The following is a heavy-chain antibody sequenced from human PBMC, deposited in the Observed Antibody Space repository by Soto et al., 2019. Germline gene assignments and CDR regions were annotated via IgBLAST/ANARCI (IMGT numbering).Heavy chain of an antibody. Sequence: GGSLRLSCAASGFTFSSYAMSWVRQAPGKGLEWVSAISGSGGSTYYADSVKGRFTISRDNSKNTLYLQMNSLRAEDTAVYYCARKPGRAAGQPKNANWFDPWGQGTLVTVSS. CDR3: ARKPGRAAGQPKNANWFDP. J-gene: IGHJ5*02. D-gene: IGHD6-13*01. CDR2: ISGSGGST. CDR1: GFTFSSYA. V-gene: IGHV3-23*01.